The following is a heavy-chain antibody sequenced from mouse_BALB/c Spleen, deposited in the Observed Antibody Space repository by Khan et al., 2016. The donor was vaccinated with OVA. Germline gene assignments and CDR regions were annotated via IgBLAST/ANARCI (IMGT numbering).Heavy chain of an antibody. D-gene: IGHD2-1*01. J-gene: IGHJ3*01. CDR2: IDPSTGYP. CDR1: GYTFTTYW. Sequence: QVQLKESGAELAKPGASVKMSCKASGYTFTTYWMHWVKQRPGKGLEWIGYIDPSTGYPEFTQKFKDKVTLSTDNSSSTAYMQLSSLTSEDSAVYCGARRGQYGTIDYWGQGTLVTVAA. V-gene: IGHV1-7*01. CDR3: ARRGQYGTIDY.